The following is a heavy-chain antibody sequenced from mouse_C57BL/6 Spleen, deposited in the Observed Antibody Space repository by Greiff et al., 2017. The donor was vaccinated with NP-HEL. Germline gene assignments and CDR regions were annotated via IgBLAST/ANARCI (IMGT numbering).Heavy chain of an antibody. CDR3: AVGGYYGSSPAGFAY. Sequence: VHVKQSGAELVKPGASVKLSCTASGFNIKDYYMHWVKQRTEQGLEWIGRIDPEDGETKYAPKFQGKATITADTSSNTAYLQLSSLTSEDTAVYYCAVGGYYGSSPAGFAYWGQGTLVTVSA. CDR2: IDPEDGET. CDR1: GFNIKDYY. J-gene: IGHJ3*01. D-gene: IGHD1-1*01. V-gene: IGHV14-2*01.